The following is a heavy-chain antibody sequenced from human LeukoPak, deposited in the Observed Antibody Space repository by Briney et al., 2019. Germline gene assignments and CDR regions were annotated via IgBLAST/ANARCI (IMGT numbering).Heavy chain of an antibody. D-gene: IGHD2-15*01. CDR1: GGSISSYY. CDR2: IYYSGST. CDR3: ARDLVDGDAFDI. Sequence: SETLSLTCTVSGGSISSYYWSWIRQPPGKGLEWIGYIYYSGSTNYNPSLKSRVTISVDTSKNQFSLKLSSVTAADTAVYYCARDLVDGDAFDIWGQGTMVTVSS. V-gene: IGHV4-59*01. J-gene: IGHJ3*02.